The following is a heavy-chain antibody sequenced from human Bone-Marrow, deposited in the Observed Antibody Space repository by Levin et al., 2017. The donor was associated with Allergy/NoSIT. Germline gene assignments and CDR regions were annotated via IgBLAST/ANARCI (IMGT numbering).Heavy chain of an antibody. V-gene: IGHV3-21*01. J-gene: IGHJ4*02. CDR2: ISSSSSYI. D-gene: IGHD5-18*01. CDR3: AREVTRGYSYGPEADC. Sequence: PGGSLRLSCAASGFTFSSYSMNWVRQAPGKGLEWVSSISSSSSYIYYADSVKGRFTISRDNAKNSLYLQMNSLRAEDTAVYYCAREVTRGYSYGPEADCRGQGTLVTVSS. CDR1: GFTFSSYS.